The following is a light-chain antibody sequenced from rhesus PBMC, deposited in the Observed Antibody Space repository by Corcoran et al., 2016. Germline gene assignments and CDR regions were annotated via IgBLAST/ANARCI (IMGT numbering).Light chain of an antibody. V-gene: IGKV1-69*01. CDR2: RAS. Sequence: DIQMTQSPSSLSASVGDRVTITCRASQGISNWLAWYQQKPGKAPKLLIYRASNLETGVPSRLSGSGSGTVFPLTISSLQPEDVATYFCQQHDNSPRTFGQGTKVEIK. CDR3: QQHDNSPRT. J-gene: IGKJ1*01. CDR1: QGISNW.